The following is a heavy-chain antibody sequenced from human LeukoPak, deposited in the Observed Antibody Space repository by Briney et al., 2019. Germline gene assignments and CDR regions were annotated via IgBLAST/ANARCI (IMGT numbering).Heavy chain of an antibody. D-gene: IGHD2-21*02. CDR1: GFTFSDHS. J-gene: IGHJ3*02. CDR2: TRSKPYSYTT. CDR3: VRLVTASTTGAI. V-gene: IGHV3-72*01. Sequence: GGSLRLSCATSGFTFSDHSMDWVRQAPGKGLEWVGRTRSKPYSYTTQYAASVKGRFTISRDDPKNSLYLQMNSLKPEDTAVYYCVRLVTASTTGAIWGQGTMVTVSS.